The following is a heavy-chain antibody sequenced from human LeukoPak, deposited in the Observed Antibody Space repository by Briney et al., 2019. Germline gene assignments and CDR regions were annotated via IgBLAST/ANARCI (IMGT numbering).Heavy chain of an antibody. CDR3: ARAPSIAARPTPGYMDV. Sequence: ASVKVSCKASGYTFTGYYMHWVRQAPGQGLESMGWINPNSGGTNYAQKFQGRVTMTRDTSISTAYMELSRLRSDDTAVYYCARAPSIAARPTPGYMDVWGKGTTVTVSS. J-gene: IGHJ6*03. D-gene: IGHD6-6*01. CDR1: GYTFTGYY. V-gene: IGHV1-2*02. CDR2: INPNSGGT.